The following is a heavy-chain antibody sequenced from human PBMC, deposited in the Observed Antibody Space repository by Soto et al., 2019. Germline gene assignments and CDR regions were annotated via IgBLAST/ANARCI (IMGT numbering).Heavy chain of an antibody. CDR1: GGSISSGGYY. Sequence: PSETLSLTCTVSGGSISSGGYYWSWIRQHPGKGLEWIGYIYYSGSTYYNPSLKSRVTISVDTSKNQFSLKLSSVTAADTAVYYCASGQYSSSLYNWFDPWGQGPRVTVS. CDR2: IYYSGST. CDR3: ASGQYSSSLYNWFDP. D-gene: IGHD6-6*01. V-gene: IGHV4-31*03. J-gene: IGHJ5*02.